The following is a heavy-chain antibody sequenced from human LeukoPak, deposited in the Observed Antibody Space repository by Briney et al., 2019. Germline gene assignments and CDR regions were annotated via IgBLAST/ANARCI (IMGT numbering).Heavy chain of an antibody. CDR3: ARDHYNWTPDQGYKVFDY. V-gene: IGHV3-7*01. CDR1: GCTFSHDW. CDR2: IKQDGSGE. J-gene: IGHJ4*02. Sequence: PGGSLRLSCAATGCTFSHDWMSWVRQAPGKGLKWVASIKQDGSGEYYVDSVKGRFTISRDNAKKSVHLQMNSLRAEDTAVYYCARDHYNWTPDQGYKVFDYWGQGSLVTVSS. D-gene: IGHD1-1*01.